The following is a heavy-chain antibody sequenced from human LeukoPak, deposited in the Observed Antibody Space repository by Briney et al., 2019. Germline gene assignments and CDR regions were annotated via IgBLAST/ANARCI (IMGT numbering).Heavy chain of an antibody. Sequence: ASVKVSCKASGYTFTGYYMNWVRQAPGQGLEWMGWINPNSGGTNYAQKFQGRVTMTRDTSISTAYMELSRLRSDDTALYYCARASRGVTTLLRYMDVWGKGTTVTVSS. CDR1: GYTFTGYY. CDR2: INPNSGGT. J-gene: IGHJ6*03. V-gene: IGHV1-2*02. CDR3: ARASRGVTTLLRYMDV. D-gene: IGHD4-17*01.